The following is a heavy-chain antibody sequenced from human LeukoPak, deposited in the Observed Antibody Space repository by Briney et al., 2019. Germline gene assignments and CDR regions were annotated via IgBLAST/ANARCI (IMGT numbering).Heavy chain of an antibody. V-gene: IGHV3-30*18. D-gene: IGHD5-18*01. CDR2: ISYDGSNK. J-gene: IGHJ4*02. CDR3: AKDSSSYGSEFFDY. Sequence: PGGSLRLSCAASGFTFSSYWMSWVRQAPGKGLEWVAVISYDGSNKYYADSVKGRFTISRDNSKNTLYLQMNSLRAEDTAVYYCAKDSSSYGSEFFDYWGQGTLVTVSS. CDR1: GFTFSSYW.